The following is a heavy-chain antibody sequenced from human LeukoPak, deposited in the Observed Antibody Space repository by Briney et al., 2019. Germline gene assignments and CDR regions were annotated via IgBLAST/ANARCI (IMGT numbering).Heavy chain of an antibody. CDR1: GASISRSSYY. Sequence: SETLSLTCTVSGASISRSSYYWGWIRQPPGKGLEWIGSIYYSGTTYYNPSLKSRVTISIDTSKNHFSLKLSSVTAADTAVYYCAKSVYSGSCGAFDIWGQGTMVTVSS. D-gene: IGHD1-26*01. CDR3: AKSVYSGSCGAFDI. CDR2: IYYSGTT. J-gene: IGHJ3*02. V-gene: IGHV4-39*02.